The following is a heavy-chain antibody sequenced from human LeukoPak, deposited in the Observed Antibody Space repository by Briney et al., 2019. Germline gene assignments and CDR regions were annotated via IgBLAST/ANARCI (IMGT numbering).Heavy chain of an antibody. CDR1: GFTFSSYD. J-gene: IGHJ3*02. D-gene: IGHD6-19*01. Sequence: GGSLRLSCAASGFTFSSYDMSWVRQAPGKGLEWVSGISGSGGSTYYADSVKGRFTISRDNSKNTLYLQMNSLRAEDTAVYYCAKDVAVAGGAFDIWGQGTMVTVSS. CDR3: AKDVAVAGGAFDI. CDR2: ISGSGGST. V-gene: IGHV3-23*01.